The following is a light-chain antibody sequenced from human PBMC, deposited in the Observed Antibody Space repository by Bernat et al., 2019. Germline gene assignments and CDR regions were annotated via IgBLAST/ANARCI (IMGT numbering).Light chain of an antibody. J-gene: IGKJ4*01. Sequence: DIQMTQSPSSLSASVGDRVTITCRASQSIGNHLNWYQQKPGKAPNLLIYAASSLPSGVPSRFSGSGSGTDFALTISSLQHEDFAAYYCQQSFITPLTFGGGTQV. CDR2: AAS. CDR3: QQSFITPLT. V-gene: IGKV1-39*01. CDR1: QSIGNH.